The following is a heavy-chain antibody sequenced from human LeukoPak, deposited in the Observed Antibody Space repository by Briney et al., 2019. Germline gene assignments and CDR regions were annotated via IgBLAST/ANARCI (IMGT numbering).Heavy chain of an antibody. V-gene: IGHV3-23*01. D-gene: IGHD5-12*01. J-gene: IGHJ4*02. CDR1: GLTFSSYA. CDR3: AKSGCEPFDY. CDR2: ISGSGGST. Sequence: GGSLRLSCAASGLTFSSYAMSWVPQAPGKGLEWVSAISGSGGSTYYADSVKGRFTISRDNSKNTRYLQMNSLRAEDTAVYYCAKSGCEPFDYWGEGARFTVSS.